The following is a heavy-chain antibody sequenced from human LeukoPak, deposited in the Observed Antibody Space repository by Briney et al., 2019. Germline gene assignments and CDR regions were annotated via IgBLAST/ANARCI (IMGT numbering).Heavy chain of an antibody. Sequence: ASVKVSCTACGYTFTSYDINWVRQATGQGLESMGWMNPNSGNTGYAQKFQGRVTMTRNTSISTAYMELSSLRSEDTAVYYCARGADCSSTSCRHTIYYYYGMDVWGQGTTVTVSS. CDR1: GYTFTSYD. CDR3: ARGADCSSTSCRHTIYYYYGMDV. D-gene: IGHD2-2*01. J-gene: IGHJ6*02. V-gene: IGHV1-8*01. CDR2: MNPNSGNT.